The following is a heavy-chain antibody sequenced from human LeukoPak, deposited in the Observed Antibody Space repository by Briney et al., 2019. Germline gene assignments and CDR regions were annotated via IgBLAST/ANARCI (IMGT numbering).Heavy chain of an antibody. D-gene: IGHD3-10*01. J-gene: IGHJ4*02. Sequence: PGGSLRLSCAVSGFTFSSYWMTWVRQAPGKGLEWVANIKQDGSEKNYVDSVKGRFTISRDNAKNSLYLQMNSLRAEDTAVYYCARAKEDYYGSGTYSTYDWGQGTLVTVSS. V-gene: IGHV3-7*01. CDR3: ARAKEDYYGSGTYSTYD. CDR1: GFTFSSYW. CDR2: IKQDGSEK.